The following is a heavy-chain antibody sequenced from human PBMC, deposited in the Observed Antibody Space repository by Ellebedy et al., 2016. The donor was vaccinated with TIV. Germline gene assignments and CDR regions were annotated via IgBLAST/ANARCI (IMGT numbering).Heavy chain of an antibody. V-gene: IGHV4-39*01. CDR3: ARAWGDNGDPSIDY. Sequence: SETLSLXCTVSGGSISTSNYNWAWIRQPPGKGLEWIGSIYYSGSTYYNPSLKSRVTIFVDTSKNQFSLNLSSVTAADTAVYYCARAWGDNGDPSIDYWGQGALVTVSS. CDR2: IYYSGST. J-gene: IGHJ4*02. CDR1: GGSISTSNYN. D-gene: IGHD4-17*01.